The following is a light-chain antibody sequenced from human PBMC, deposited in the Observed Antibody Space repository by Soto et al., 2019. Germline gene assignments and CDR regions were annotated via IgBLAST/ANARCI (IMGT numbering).Light chain of an antibody. CDR1: ESIGSN. CDR3: QQFGSSLT. Sequence: EIVMTQSPATLSVSPGERVTLSRRASESIGSNLAWYQQKPGQAPRLLLYGASTRATGVPARFSGSGSGTDFTLTISRLEPEDFAVYYCQQFGSSLTFGGGTKVDIK. J-gene: IGKJ4*01. CDR2: GAS. V-gene: IGKV3-15*01.